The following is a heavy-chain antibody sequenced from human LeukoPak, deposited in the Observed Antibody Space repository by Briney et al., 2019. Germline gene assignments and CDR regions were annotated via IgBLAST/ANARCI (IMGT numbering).Heavy chain of an antibody. CDR2: ISYDGSNK. D-gene: IGHD2-15*01. J-gene: IGHJ4*02. Sequence: GGSLRLSCAASGFTFSSYAMHWVRQAPGKGLEWVAVISYDGSNKYYADSVKGRFTISRDNSKNTLYLQMNSLRAEDTAVYYCARDLGSPFDYWGQGTLVTVSS. CDR1: GFTFSSYA. CDR3: ARDLGSPFDY. V-gene: IGHV3-30-3*01.